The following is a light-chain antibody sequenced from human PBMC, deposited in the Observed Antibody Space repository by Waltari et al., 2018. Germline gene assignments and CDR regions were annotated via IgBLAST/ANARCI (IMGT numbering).Light chain of an antibody. V-gene: IGLV2-14*03. J-gene: IGLJ3*02. Sequence: QSALTQPASVSGSPGQSITISCTGTSSDIGTYNFVSWYQQHPGKAPKLMIYDVSYRPSGVSNRFADSKAGNTASLTISGRQAEDEADYYCSSYTGSSTLWVFGGGTKLSVL. CDR1: SSDIGTYNF. CDR2: DVS. CDR3: SSYTGSSTLWV.